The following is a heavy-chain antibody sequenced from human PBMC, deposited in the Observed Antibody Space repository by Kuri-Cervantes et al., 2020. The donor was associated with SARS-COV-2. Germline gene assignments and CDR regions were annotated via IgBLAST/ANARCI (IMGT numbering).Heavy chain of an antibody. D-gene: IGHD5-18*01. CDR2: IYYSGST. V-gene: IGHV4-59*12. CDR1: GGSISSYY. CDR3: ARTARHFEL. Sequence: SETLSLTCTVSGGSISSYYWSWIRQPPGKGLEWIGYIYYSGSTNYNPSLKSRVTISVDTSKNQFSLKLSSVTAADTAVYYCARTARHFELWGRGTLVTVSS. J-gene: IGHJ2*01.